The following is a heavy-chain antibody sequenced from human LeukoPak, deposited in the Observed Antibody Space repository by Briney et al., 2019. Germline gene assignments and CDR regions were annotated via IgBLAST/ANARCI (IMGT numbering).Heavy chain of an antibody. CDR1: GFTFSSYG. CDR2: IWYDGSNK. D-gene: IGHD3-3*01. Sequence: GGSLRLSCAASGFTFSSYGMHWVRQAPGKGLEWVAVIWYDGSNKYYADSVKGRFTISRDNSKNTLYLQVNSLRAEDTAVYYCARGRDFGDYDFWSGYIYWGQGTLVTVSS. V-gene: IGHV3-33*01. J-gene: IGHJ4*02. CDR3: ARGRDFGDYDFWSGYIY.